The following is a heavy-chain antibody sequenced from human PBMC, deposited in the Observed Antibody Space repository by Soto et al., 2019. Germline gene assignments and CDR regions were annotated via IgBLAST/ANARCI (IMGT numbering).Heavy chain of an antibody. CDR1: GYTFTSYY. V-gene: IGHV1-46*01. Sequence: QVQLVQSGAEVKKPGASVKVSCKASGYTFTSYYMHWVRQAPGQGLEWMGIINPSGGSTSYAQKFEGRVSMTRDTSTSTVYLALSSLSSEDTAVYYCAREGSYSSYFDYWGQGTLVTVSS. J-gene: IGHJ4*02. D-gene: IGHD1-26*01. CDR3: AREGSYSSYFDY. CDR2: INPSGGST.